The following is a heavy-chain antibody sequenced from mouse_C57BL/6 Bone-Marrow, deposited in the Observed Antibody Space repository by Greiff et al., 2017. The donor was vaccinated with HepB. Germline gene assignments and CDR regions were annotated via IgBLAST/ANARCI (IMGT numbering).Heavy chain of an antibody. Sequence: QVQLQQPGAELVKPGASVKLSCKASGYTFTSYWMHWVKQRPGQGLEWIGMIHPNSGSTNYNEKFKSKATLTVDKSSSTAYMQLSSLTSEDSAVYYCARCPAAVVADYWGQGTTLTVSS. V-gene: IGHV1-64*01. CDR1: GYTFTSYW. CDR2: IHPNSGST. D-gene: IGHD1-1*01. J-gene: IGHJ2*01. CDR3: ARCPAAVVADY.